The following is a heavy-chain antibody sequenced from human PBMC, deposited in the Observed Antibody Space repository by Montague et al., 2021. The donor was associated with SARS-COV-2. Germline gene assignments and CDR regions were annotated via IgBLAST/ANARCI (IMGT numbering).Heavy chain of an antibody. CDR1: RLPFNGYA. V-gene: IGHV3-30*04. J-gene: IGHJ4*01. Sequence: SLRLSCAASRLPFNGYAMHWVRQAPGKGLAWLTFISHVESNHRYADSVKGRFTISRDNSKNTLYLKMDSLRPEDTAVYYCAREGYRSGSFYIDYWGQGTLVTVSS. D-gene: IGHD1-26*01. CDR2: ISHVESNH. CDR3: AREGYRSGSFYIDY.